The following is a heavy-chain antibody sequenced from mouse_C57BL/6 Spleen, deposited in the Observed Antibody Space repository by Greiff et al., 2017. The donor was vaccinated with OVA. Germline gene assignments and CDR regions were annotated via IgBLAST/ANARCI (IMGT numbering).Heavy chain of an antibody. J-gene: IGHJ4*01. CDR1: GFSLTSYG. CDR2: IWSDGST. D-gene: IGHD1-1*01. Sequence: VQGVESGPGLVAPSQSLSITCTVSGFSLTSYGVHWVRQPPGKGLEWLVVIWSDGSTTYNSALKSRLSISKDNSKSQVFLKMNSLQTDDTAMYYCARHKDYYYGSSYDAMDYWGQGTSVTVSS. CDR3: ARHKDYYYGSSYDAMDY. V-gene: IGHV2-6-1*01.